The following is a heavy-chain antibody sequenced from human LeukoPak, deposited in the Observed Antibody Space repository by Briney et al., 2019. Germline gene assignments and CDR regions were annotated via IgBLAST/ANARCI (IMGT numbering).Heavy chain of an antibody. CDR1: GFTFRSYS. D-gene: IGHD4-17*01. CDR3: ARDYGDPYYFDY. Sequence: GGSLRLSCAASGFTFRSYSMNWVRQAPGKGLEWVSSISSSSSYIYYADSVKGRFTISRDNAKNSLYLQMNSLRAEDTAVYYCARDYGDPYYFDYWGQGTLVTVSS. J-gene: IGHJ4*02. CDR2: ISSSSSYI. V-gene: IGHV3-21*01.